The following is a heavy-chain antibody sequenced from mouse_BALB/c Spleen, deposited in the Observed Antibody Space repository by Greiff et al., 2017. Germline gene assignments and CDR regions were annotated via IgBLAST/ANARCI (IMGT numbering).Heavy chain of an antibody. D-gene: IGHD5-1*01. Sequence: QVQLQQSGPQLVRPGASVKISCKASGYSFTSYWMHWVKQRPGQGLEWIGMIDPSDSETRLNQKFKDKATLTVDKSSSTAYMQLSSPTSEDSAVYYCARPVPAYYAMDYWGQGTSVTVSS. J-gene: IGHJ4*01. CDR2: IDPSDSET. V-gene: IGHV1S127*01. CDR3: ARPVPAYYAMDY. CDR1: GYSFTSYW.